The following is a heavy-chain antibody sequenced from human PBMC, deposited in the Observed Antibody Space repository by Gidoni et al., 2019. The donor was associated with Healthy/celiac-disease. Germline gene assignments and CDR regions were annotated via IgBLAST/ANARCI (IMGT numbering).Heavy chain of an antibody. CDR1: GFPFSSYG. Sequence: QVQLVESGGGVVQPGRSLRLSCAASGFPFSSYGMHWVRQAPGKGLEWVSVIWYDGSNNYYADSVKGRFTISRDNSKNTLYLQMNSLRAEDTAVYYCARDSYSSSDYYYYYGMDVWGQGTTVTVSS. J-gene: IGHJ6*02. V-gene: IGHV3-33*01. D-gene: IGHD6-6*01. CDR2: IWYDGSNN. CDR3: ARDSYSSSDYYYYYGMDV.